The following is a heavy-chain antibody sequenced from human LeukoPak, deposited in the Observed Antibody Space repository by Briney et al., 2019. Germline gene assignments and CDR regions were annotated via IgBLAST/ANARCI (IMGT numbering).Heavy chain of an antibody. Sequence: GGPLRLSCAASGFTFSDYYMSWIRQAPGKGLEWVSYISSSGSTIYYADSVKGRFTISRDNAKNSLYLQMNSLRAEDTAVYYCARDRYYDILTGTATPDYWGQGTLVTVSS. CDR1: GFTFSDYY. D-gene: IGHD3-9*01. V-gene: IGHV3-11*01. CDR3: ARDRYYDILTGTATPDY. CDR2: ISSSGSTI. J-gene: IGHJ4*02.